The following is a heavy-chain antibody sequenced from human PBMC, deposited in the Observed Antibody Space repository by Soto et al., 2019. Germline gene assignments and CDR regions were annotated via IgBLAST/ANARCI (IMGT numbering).Heavy chain of an antibody. Sequence: QVQLQESGPGLVKPSETLSLTCTVSGGSVSSGSYYWSWIRQPPGKGLEWIGYIYYSGSTNYNPSLKSRVTLSVDTSKNQFSLKLSSVTAADTAVYYCASQYYDFWSGLGYWGQGTLVTVSS. D-gene: IGHD3-3*01. V-gene: IGHV4-61*01. CDR2: IYYSGST. J-gene: IGHJ4*02. CDR3: ASQYYDFWSGLGY. CDR1: GGSVSSGSYY.